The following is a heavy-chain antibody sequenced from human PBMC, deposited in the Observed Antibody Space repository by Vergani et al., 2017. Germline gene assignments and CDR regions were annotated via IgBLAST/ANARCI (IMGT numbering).Heavy chain of an antibody. D-gene: IGHD2-8*01. V-gene: IGHV3-30-3*01. CDR1: GFALNRHA. CDR2: ISFDGTNE. J-gene: IGHJ4*02. Sequence: QVQLVESGGGVVQPGTSLRLSCVVSGFALNRHAMYWVRQAPGKGLEWVVGISFDGTNEYYPDLVKGRFTISRDIAKNTLYLQVRSLRHEDTGVYQCVRDCGRCAGVRCYTDAWDSWGQGTPVTVSS. CDR3: VRDCGRCAGVRCYTDAWDS.